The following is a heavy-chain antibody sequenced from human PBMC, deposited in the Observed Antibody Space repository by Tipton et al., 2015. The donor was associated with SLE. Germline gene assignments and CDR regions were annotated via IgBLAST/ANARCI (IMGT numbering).Heavy chain of an antibody. CDR1: GGSFSGYY. Sequence: TLSPTCAVYGGSFSGYYWNWIRQPPGKGLEWIGEINHSGGTNYNPSLKSRVTISVDTSKNQFSLKLSSVTAADTAVYYCARGGNYDFFRSPHAYVDYWGQGTLVTVSS. CDR3: ARGGNYDFFRSPHAYVDY. J-gene: IGHJ4*02. D-gene: IGHD3-3*01. V-gene: IGHV4-34*01. CDR2: INHSGGT.